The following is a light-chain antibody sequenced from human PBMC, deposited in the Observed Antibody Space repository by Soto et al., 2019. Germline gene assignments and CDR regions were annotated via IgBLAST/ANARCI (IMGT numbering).Light chain of an antibody. CDR3: QSYDSSLSVYV. V-gene: IGLV1-40*01. J-gene: IGLJ1*01. CDR1: SSKIGAGYD. Sequence: QSVLTPPPSLSWAPGQRVTISCTGGSSKIGAGYDVHWYQQLPGTAPKLLIYGNSNRPSGVPDRFSGSKSVTSASLAITGLQAEDEADYYCQSYDSSLSVYVFGTGTKVTVL. CDR2: GNS.